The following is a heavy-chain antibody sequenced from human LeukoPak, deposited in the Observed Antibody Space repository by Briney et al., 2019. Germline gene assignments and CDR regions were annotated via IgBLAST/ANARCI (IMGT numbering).Heavy chain of an antibody. CDR3: AILHRAGSSLY. J-gene: IGHJ4*02. CDR2: ISHYDGNYK. Sequence: GGSLRLSCEASEFTFRDYGMHWVRQAPGKGLEWVAVISHYDGNYKDYVYSVRGRFTISRDNSKNTLYLQMNSLRAEDTAVYYCAILHRAGSSLYGGPGTLVTVSS. V-gene: IGHV3-30*03. CDR1: EFTFRDYG. D-gene: IGHD6-13*01.